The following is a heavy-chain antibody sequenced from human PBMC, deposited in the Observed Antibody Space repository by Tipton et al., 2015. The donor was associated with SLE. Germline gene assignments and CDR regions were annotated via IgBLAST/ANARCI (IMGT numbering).Heavy chain of an antibody. CDR3: ARDSHYEFWSGYSYNWFDP. CDR1: GGSISSGSYY. V-gene: IGHV4-61*09. CDR2: IYTSGST. J-gene: IGHJ5*02. Sequence: TLSLTCTVSGGSISSGSYYWSWIRQPAGKGLEWIGHIYTSGSTNYNPSLKSRVTISVDTSKNQFSLKLSSVTAADTAVYYCARDSHYEFWSGYSYNWFDPWGQGTLVTVSS. D-gene: IGHD3-3*01.